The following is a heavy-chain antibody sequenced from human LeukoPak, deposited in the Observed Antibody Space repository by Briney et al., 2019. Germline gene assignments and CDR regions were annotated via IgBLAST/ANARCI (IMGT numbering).Heavy chain of an antibody. J-gene: IGHJ3*02. CDR1: GGTFISYA. V-gene: IGHV1-69*04. CDR2: IIPILGIA. CDR3: ARERDSGAFDI. Sequence: ASVTVSCKASGGTFISYAISWVRQAPGQGLEWMGRIIPILGIANYAQKFQGRVTITADKSTSTAYMELSRLRSEDTAVYYCARERDSGAFDIWGQGTMVTVSS. D-gene: IGHD6-25*01.